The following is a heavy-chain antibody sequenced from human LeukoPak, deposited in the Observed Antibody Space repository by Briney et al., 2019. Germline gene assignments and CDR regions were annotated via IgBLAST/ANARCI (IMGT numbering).Heavy chain of an antibody. Sequence: ASVKVSCKTSGYTFTSYGISWVRQAPGQGLEWMGWISAYNGNTNYAQKFQGRVTMTTDTSTSTAYMELRSLRSDDTAVYYCARGISGYDHFDYWGQGTLVTVSS. CDR2: ISAYNGNT. CDR1: GYTFTSYG. CDR3: ARGISGYDHFDY. V-gene: IGHV1-18*01. D-gene: IGHD5-12*01. J-gene: IGHJ4*02.